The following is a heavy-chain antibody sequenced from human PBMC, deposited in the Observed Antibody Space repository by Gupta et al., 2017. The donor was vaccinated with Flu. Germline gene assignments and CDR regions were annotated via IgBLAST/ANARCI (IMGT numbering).Heavy chain of an antibody. V-gene: IGHV1-69*08. Sequence: QVQLVQSGAEVKEPGSSVRVSCKASGGTFSNYIFIWVRQAPGQGLECVGRIVPILNIVSYAQNFQGRVTITADKSTRTAHLDLSGLSSDDTAVYYCAREYNSPLGTISHYAMDVWGQGTTVTVSS. CDR3: AREYNSPLGTISHYAMDV. CDR2: IVPILNIV. D-gene: IGHD1-14*01. J-gene: IGHJ6*02. CDR1: GGTFSNYI.